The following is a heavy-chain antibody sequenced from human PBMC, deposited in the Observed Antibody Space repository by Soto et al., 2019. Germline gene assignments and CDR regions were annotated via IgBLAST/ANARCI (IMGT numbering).Heavy chain of an antibody. V-gene: IGHV3-48*01. Sequence: GGSLRLSCAASGFTFSSYSMNWVRQAPGKGLEWVSYISSSSSTIYYADSVKGRFTISRDNAKNSLYLQMNSLRAEDTAVYYCARELERPPRLNLNYWGQGTLVTVSS. D-gene: IGHD1-1*01. CDR2: ISSSSSTI. CDR1: GFTFSSYS. CDR3: ARELERPPRLNLNY. J-gene: IGHJ4*02.